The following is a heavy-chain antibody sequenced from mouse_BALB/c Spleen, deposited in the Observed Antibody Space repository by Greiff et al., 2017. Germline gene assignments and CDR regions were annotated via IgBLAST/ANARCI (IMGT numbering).Heavy chain of an antibody. CDR2: IDPENGNT. Sequence: VQLKESGAELVRPGALVKLSCKASGFNIKDYYMHWVKQRPEQGLEWIGWIDPENGNTIYDPKFQGKASITADTSSNTAYLQLSSLTSEDTAVYYCARKGPLYYDYEDYGGQGTTLTVSS. D-gene: IGHD2-4*01. CDR1: GFNIKDYY. CDR3: ARKGPLYYDYEDY. V-gene: IGHV14-1*02. J-gene: IGHJ2*01.